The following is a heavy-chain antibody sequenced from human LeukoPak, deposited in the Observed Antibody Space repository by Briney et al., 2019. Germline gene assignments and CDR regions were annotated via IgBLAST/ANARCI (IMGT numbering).Heavy chain of an antibody. J-gene: IGHJ6*03. CDR2: ISYDGSNK. V-gene: IGHV3-30-3*01. Sequence: GGSLRLSCAASGFTFSSYAMHWVRQAPGKGLEWVAVISYDGSNKYYADSVKGRFTISRDNSKNTLYLQMNSLRAEDTAVYYCARDPLGYCSSTSCYPAYSYYMDVWGKGTTVTVSS. CDR1: GFTFSSYA. CDR3: ARDPLGYCSSTSCYPAYSYYMDV. D-gene: IGHD2-2*01.